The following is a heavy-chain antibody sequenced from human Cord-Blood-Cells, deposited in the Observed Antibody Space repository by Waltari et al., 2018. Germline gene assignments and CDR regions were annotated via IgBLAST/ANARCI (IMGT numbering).Heavy chain of an antibody. CDR2: INQSGSN. CDR1: GGSFSGSY. V-gene: IGHV4-34*01. CDR3: ARGGRYCSSTSCQNNWFDP. D-gene: IGHD2-2*01. J-gene: IGHJ5*02. Sequence: QVQLQQWGAGLLKPSETLSLTCAVYGGSFSGSYWSWIRQPPGKGLEWIGEINQSGSNNDNPSLKSRVTISVDTAKNQFSLKLSSVAAADTAVYYCARGGRYCSSTSCQNNWFDPWGQGTLVTVSS.